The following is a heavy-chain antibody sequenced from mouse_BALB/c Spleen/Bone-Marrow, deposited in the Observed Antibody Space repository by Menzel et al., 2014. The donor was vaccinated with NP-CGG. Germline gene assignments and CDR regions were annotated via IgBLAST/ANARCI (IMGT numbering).Heavy chain of an antibody. Sequence: EVKLVESGAELVKPGASVKLSCTASGFNIKDTYMHWVKQRPEQGLEWIGRIDPANGNTKYDPKFQGKATITADTSSNTAYLQLSSLTSEDTAVYYCAIGFAYWGQGTLVTVSA. V-gene: IGHV14-3*02. J-gene: IGHJ3*01. CDR1: GFNIKDTY. CDR3: AIGFAY. CDR2: IDPANGNT.